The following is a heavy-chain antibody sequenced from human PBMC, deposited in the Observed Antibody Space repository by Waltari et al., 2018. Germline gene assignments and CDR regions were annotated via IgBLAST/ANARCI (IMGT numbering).Heavy chain of an antibody. D-gene: IGHD3-3*01. CDR1: GGSISSYY. CDR3: ARNQLTTIFGVVIKDYYYYYGMDV. CDR2: IYYCGST. V-gene: IGHV4-59*01. Sequence: QVQLQESGPRLVKPSETLSLTCTVSGGSISSYYWSWIPQPPGKGLEWLGYIYYCGSTNYNPSRKSRVTISVETSKNYFSLKLSSVTAADTAVYYCARNQLTTIFGVVIKDYYYYYGMDVWGQGTTVTVS. J-gene: IGHJ6*02.